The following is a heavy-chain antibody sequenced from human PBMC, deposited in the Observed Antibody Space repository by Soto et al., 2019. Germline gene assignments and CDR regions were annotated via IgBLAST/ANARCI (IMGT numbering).Heavy chain of an antibody. CDR3: ARARYGDY. J-gene: IGHJ4*02. CDR1: GYTFTTYG. CDR2: ISAHNGNT. D-gene: IGHD1-1*01. V-gene: IGHV1-18*01. Sequence: QVHLVQSGAEVKKPGASVKVSCKGSGYTFTTYGITWVRQAPGQGLEWMGWISAHNGNTNYAQKLQGTVTVTTDTSTSTAYMELRSLSSAATAVYYCARARYGDYWGQGALVTVSS.